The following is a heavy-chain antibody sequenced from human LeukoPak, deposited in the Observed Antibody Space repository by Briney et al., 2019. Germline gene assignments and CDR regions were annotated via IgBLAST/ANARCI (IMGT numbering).Heavy chain of an antibody. CDR1: GYTFTSYY. D-gene: IGHD2-2*01. J-gene: IGHJ4*02. Sequence: ASVKVSCKASGYTFTSYYMHWVRHAPGQGLEWMGIINPSGGSTSYAQKLQGRVTMTRDTSTSTVYMELSSLRSEDTAVYYCARTVGDIVVVGLDYWGQGALGTVSS. CDR2: INPSGGST. V-gene: IGHV1-46*01. CDR3: ARTVGDIVVVGLDY.